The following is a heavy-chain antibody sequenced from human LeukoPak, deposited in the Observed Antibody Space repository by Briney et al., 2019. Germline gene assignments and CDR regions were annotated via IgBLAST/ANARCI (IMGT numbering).Heavy chain of an antibody. J-gene: IGHJ4*02. CDR3: ARGRVVVPAATILYYFDY. D-gene: IGHD2-2*01. CDR1: GYTFTSYG. Sequence: VASVKVSCKASGYTFTSYGISWVRQAPGQGLEWMGWISAYNGNTNYAQKLQGRVTMTTNTSTSTAYMELRSLRSDDTAVYYCARGRVVVPAATILYYFDYWGQGTLVTVSS. V-gene: IGHV1-18*01. CDR2: ISAYNGNT.